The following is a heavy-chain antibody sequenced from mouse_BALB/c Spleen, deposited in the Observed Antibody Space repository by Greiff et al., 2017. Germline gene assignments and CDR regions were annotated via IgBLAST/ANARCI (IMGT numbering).Heavy chain of an antibody. D-gene: IGHD3-3*01. V-gene: IGHV5-9-3*01. Sequence: EVQGVESGGDLVKPGGSLKLSCAASGFTFSSYAMSWVRQTPEKRLEWVATISSGGSYTYYPDSVKGRFTISRDNAKNTLYLQMSSLRSEDTAMYYCARQGDGDYFDYWGQGTTLTVSS. CDR2: ISSGGSYT. J-gene: IGHJ2*01. CDR3: ARQGDGDYFDY. CDR1: GFTFSSYA.